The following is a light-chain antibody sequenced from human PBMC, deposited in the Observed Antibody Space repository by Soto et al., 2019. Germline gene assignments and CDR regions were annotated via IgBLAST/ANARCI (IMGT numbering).Light chain of an antibody. CDR3: QQLTDWPPQWT. V-gene: IGKV3-11*01. CDR2: DAS. J-gene: IGKJ1*01. Sequence: EIVLTQFPATLSLSPGERATLSFGASQSVSSYLAWYQQKPGQAPRLLIYDASSRATGIPARSSGSGSGTDFTLTISSLEPEDFAVYYCQQLTDWPPQWTFGQGTKVDNK. CDR1: QSVSSY.